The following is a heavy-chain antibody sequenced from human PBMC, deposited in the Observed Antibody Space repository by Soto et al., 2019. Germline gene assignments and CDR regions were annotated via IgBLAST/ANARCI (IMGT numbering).Heavy chain of an antibody. CDR3: ASNLYFDFWSGYPDYYYYMDV. D-gene: IGHD3-3*01. Sequence: SGGSLRLSCAASGFTFSSYAMSLVRQAPGKGLEWVSAISGSGGSTYYADSVKGRFTISRDNSKNTLYLQMNSLRAEDTAVYYCASNLYFDFWSGYPDYYYYMDVWGKGTTVTVSS. J-gene: IGHJ6*03. CDR2: ISGSGGST. CDR1: GFTFSSYA. V-gene: IGHV3-23*01.